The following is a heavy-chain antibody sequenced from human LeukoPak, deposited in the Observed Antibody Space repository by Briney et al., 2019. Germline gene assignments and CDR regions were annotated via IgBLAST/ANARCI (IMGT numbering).Heavy chain of an antibody. CDR2: TSGSSSAT. J-gene: IGHJ4*02. CDR3: AREYSGIDY. D-gene: IGHD2-21*01. V-gene: IGHV3-48*02. Sequence: GGSLRLSCAASGFSFSSYNMNWVRQAPGKGLEWVSYTSGSSSATDYADSVKGRFTISRDNAKNSLYLQMDSLRDEDTAVYYCAREYSGIDYWGQGTLVTVSS. CDR1: GFSFSSYN.